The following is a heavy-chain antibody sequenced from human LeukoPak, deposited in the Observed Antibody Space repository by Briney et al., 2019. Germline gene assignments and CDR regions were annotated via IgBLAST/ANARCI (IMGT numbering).Heavy chain of an antibody. CDR1: GGSFSGYY. D-gene: IGHD2-2*01. V-gene: IGHV4-34*01. CDR3: ARLGGYCSSTSCPYYGMDV. J-gene: IGHJ6*02. Sequence: SETLSLTCTVYGGSFSGYYWSWIRQPPGKGLEWIGEINHSGSTNYNPSLKSRVTISVDTSKNQFSLKLSSVTAADTAVYYCARLGGYCSSTSCPYYGMDVWGQGTTVTVSS. CDR2: INHSGST.